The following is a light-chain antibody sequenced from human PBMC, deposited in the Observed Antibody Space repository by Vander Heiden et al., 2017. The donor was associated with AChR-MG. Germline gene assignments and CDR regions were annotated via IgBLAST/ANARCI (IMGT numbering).Light chain of an antibody. CDR2: EGP. J-gene: IGLJ3*02. CDR3: VAYAGSYSWV. Sequence: QSALTQPRPVSGSPGQSVPISCTGTSSGFGTNDYASWYQQKPGKRPKLIIYEGPKRPSGVPDRCSGSKSANTASVTTSRLQAEEEADYYGVAYAGSYSWVFGGGTKVTVL. CDR1: SSGFGTNDY. V-gene: IGLV2-11*01.